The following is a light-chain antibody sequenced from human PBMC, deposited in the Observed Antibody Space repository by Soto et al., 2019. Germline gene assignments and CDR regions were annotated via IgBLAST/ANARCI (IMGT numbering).Light chain of an antibody. CDR1: QSISNH. CDR2: AAS. J-gene: IGKJ4*01. Sequence: DIQMTQSPSSLSASVEDRVIITCRASQSISNHLNWYQQKPGKAPKLLIFAASSLQSGVPSRFSGSGSGTDFTLTISSLQPEDSAAYYCQQSHSSPLTFGGGTKVEFK. V-gene: IGKV1-39*01. CDR3: QQSHSSPLT.